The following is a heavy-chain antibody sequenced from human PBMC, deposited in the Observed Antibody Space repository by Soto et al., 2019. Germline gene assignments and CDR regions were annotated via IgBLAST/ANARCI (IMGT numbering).Heavy chain of an antibody. CDR1: GFTLSSYS. Sequence: PGGSLRLSCAASGFTLSSYSMNWVRQAPGKGLEWVSYINSGSTTIYYADSVKGRFTISRDNAKNSLYLQMNSLRDEDTAVYYCAKSYSDYVEYFQHWGQGTPVTVSS. J-gene: IGHJ1*01. CDR2: INSGSTTI. CDR3: AKSYSDYVEYFQH. D-gene: IGHD3-22*01. V-gene: IGHV3-48*02.